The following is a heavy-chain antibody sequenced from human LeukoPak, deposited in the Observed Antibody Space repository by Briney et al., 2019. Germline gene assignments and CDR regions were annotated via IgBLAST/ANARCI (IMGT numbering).Heavy chain of an antibody. CDR1: GGSISSSNW. J-gene: IGHJ4*02. CDR3: ARGRCSGGSCYQPDYFDY. CDR2: IYHSGST. D-gene: IGHD2-15*01. V-gene: IGHV4-4*02. Sequence: PSGTLSLTCAVSGGSISSSNWWSWVRQPPGKGLEWIGEIYHSGSTNYNPSLKSRVTISVDKSKNQFSLKLSSVTAADTAVYYCARGRCSGGSCYQPDYFDYWGQGTLVTVSS.